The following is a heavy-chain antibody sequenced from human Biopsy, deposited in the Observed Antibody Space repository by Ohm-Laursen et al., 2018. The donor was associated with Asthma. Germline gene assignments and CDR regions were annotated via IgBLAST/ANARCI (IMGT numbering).Heavy chain of an antibody. CDR3: ARGDSSNWSHYYFDY. V-gene: IGHV3-30*15. CDR1: GFSFSNFA. Sequence: SLRLSCAASGFSFSNFAIHWVRQAPGKGLEWVGVISKDASTQDYADSVKGRFTISRDNSKDTLYLQMSSLRVEDTAVYYCARGDSSNWSHYYFDYWGQGTLVTVSS. J-gene: IGHJ4*02. CDR2: ISKDASTQ. D-gene: IGHD3-22*01.